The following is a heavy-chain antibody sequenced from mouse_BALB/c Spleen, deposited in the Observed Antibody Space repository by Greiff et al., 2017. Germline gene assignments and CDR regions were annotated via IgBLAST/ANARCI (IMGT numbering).Heavy chain of an antibody. CDR1: GFTFSSYA. V-gene: IGHV5-6-5*01. CDR2: ISSGGST. Sequence: EVQRVESGGGLVKPGGSLKLSCAASGFTFSSYAMSWVRQTPEKRLEWVASISSGGSTYYPDSVKGRFTISRDNARNILYLQMSSLRSEDTAMYYCARNYYFDYWGQGTTLTVSS. CDR3: ARNYYFDY. J-gene: IGHJ2*01.